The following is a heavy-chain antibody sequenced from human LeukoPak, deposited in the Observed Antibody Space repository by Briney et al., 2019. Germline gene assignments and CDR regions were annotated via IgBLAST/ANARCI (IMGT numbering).Heavy chain of an antibody. V-gene: IGHV3-9*01. CDR1: GFTFDDYA. J-gene: IGHJ6*02. Sequence: GRSLRLSCAASGFTFDDYAMHWVRQAPGKGLEWVSGISWNSGSIGYADSVKGRFTISRDNSKNTLYLQMNSLRAEDTAIYYCARVRGYSGYEGRYYYYGMDVWGQGTTVTVSS. D-gene: IGHD5-12*01. CDR3: ARVRGYSGYEGRYYYYGMDV. CDR2: ISWNSGSI.